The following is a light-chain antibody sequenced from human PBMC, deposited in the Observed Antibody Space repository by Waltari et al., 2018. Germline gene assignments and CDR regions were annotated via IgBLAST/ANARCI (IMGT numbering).Light chain of an antibody. CDR1: SDFNVLTYK. J-gene: IGLJ3*02. CDR2: SSSDSHV. V-gene: IGLV5-37*01. CDR3: MIRPGYTWV. Sequence: QPVLTQPPSSSASPGETARLTCSLSSDFNVLTYKIYWHQHKPGSPPKYLLSSSSDSHVGQGSGVPSRFSGSKDASANAGILLISGLQSEDEADYYCMIRPGYTWVIGGGTKLTVL.